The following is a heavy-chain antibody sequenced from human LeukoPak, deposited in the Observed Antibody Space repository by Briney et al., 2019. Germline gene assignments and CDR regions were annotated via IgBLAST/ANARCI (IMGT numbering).Heavy chain of an antibody. Sequence: SETLSLTCAVHGGSFNDYYWSWIRQSPGTGLEWIGEIHHSGSTNYNSSLESRVTMSIDTSNNQFSLKLTSVTAADTAVYYCASNKYPVQAFDVWGQGTMVTVSS. J-gene: IGHJ3*01. CDR3: ASNKYPVQAFDV. V-gene: IGHV4-34*01. CDR1: GGSFNDYY. D-gene: IGHD2/OR15-2a*01. CDR2: IHHSGST.